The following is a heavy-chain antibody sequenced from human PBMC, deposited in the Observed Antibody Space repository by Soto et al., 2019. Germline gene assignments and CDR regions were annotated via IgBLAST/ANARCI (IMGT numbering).Heavy chain of an antibody. CDR1: GFSFTNFA. J-gene: IGHJ4*02. V-gene: IGHV3-23*01. Sequence: PGGSLRLSCAASGFSFTNFAMSWVRQAPGKGLEWVAGIGASGDITWYADSVKGRLSISRDNSKNTLYLQLNSLRFEDTAVYYCAKDDFTDPGDDYFDCWGPRTLVTVSS. CDR2: IGASGDIT. CDR3: AKDDFTDPGDDYFDC. D-gene: IGHD2-21*02.